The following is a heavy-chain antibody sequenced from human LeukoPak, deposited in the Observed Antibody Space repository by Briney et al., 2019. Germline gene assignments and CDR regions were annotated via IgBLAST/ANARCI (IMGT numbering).Heavy chain of an antibody. CDR2: IKQDGSEK. Sequence: GGSLRLSCAASGFTFSSHWMSWVRQAPGKGLEGVANIKQDGSEKYYVDSVKGRFTIYRDNAKMSLYMQMNSLRAEDTAMYYCARDYWQYVWFDPWGQGTLVTVSS. D-gene: IGHD2-15*01. CDR1: GFTFSSHW. V-gene: IGHV3-7*01. J-gene: IGHJ5*02. CDR3: ARDYWQYVWFDP.